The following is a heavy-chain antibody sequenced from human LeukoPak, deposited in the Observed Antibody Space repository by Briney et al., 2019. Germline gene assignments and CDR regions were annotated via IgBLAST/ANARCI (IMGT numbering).Heavy chain of an antibody. CDR3: VRAYDY. CDR2: IYYSGST. Sequence: SETLSLTCTVSGGSISSYYWSWIRQPPGKGLEWIGYIYYSGSTNYNPSLKSRVNISVDTSKNQLSLNLISVTAADTAVYYCVRAYDYWGQGTLVTVSS. J-gene: IGHJ4*02. CDR1: GGSISSYY. V-gene: IGHV4-59*12.